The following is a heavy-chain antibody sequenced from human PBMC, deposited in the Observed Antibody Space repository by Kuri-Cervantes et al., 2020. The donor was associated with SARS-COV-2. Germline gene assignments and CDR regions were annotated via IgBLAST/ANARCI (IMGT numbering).Heavy chain of an antibody. J-gene: IGHJ4*02. CDR1: GFTFTEYY. CDR2: ISSSSSYI. CDR3: ARGGYSSSWYSDY. V-gene: IGHV3-11*06. D-gene: IGHD6-13*01. Sequence: GESLKISCAASGFTFTEYYMSWIRQAPGKGLEWVSSISSSSSYIYYADSVKGRFTISRDNAKNSLHLQMNSLRAEDTAVYYCARGGYSSSWYSDYWGQGTLVTVSS.